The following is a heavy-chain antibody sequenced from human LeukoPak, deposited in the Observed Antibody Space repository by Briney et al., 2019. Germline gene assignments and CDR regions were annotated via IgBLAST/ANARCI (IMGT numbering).Heavy chain of an antibody. CDR3: ARVYCSSASCYDDRGAFDY. J-gene: IGHJ4*02. Sequence: SETLSLTCTVSGGSISSYYWSWIRQPPGKGLEWIGYIYYSGSTNYNPSLKSRVTISVDTSKNQFSLKLSSVTAADTAIYFCARVYCSSASCYDDRGAFDYWGQGTLVTVSS. CDR1: GGSISSYY. CDR2: IYYSGST. V-gene: IGHV4-59*08. D-gene: IGHD2-2*01.